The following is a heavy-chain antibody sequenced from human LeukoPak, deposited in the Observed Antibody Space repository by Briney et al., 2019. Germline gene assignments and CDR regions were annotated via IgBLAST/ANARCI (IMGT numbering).Heavy chain of an antibody. Sequence: PGRSLRLSCAASGFTFSSYGMHWVRQAPGKGLEWVALIWYDGSNKYYADSVKGRFTISRDNSKKPLYLQMNSLRAEDTAVYYCARDQVPSDYGAYSDNFFDIWGQGTMVTVSS. J-gene: IGHJ3*02. V-gene: IGHV3-33*01. CDR1: GFTFSSYG. CDR3: ARDQVPSDYGAYSDNFFDI. D-gene: IGHD4-23*01. CDR2: IWYDGSNK.